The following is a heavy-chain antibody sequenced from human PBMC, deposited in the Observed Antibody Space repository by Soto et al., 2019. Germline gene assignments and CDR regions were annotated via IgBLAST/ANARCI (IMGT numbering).Heavy chain of an antibody. CDR3: ARMSIVGRRDYYYGMDV. CDR1: EFSFDIYS. CDR2: IRSSSSYI. Sequence: GGSLTLSCAASEFSFDIYSMNWVREAPGKGLEWVSSIRSSSSYIYYADSVKGRFSISRDNAKNSVVLQINSLRAEDTAVYYCARMSIVGRRDYYYGMDVWGQGTTVTVSS. J-gene: IGHJ6*02. D-gene: IGHD6-6*01. V-gene: IGHV3-21*01.